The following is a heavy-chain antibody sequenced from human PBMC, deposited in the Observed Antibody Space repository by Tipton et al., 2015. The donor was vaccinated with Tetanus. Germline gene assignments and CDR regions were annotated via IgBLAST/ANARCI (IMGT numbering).Heavy chain of an antibody. CDR2: IDPNSGDT. Sequence: QLVQSGAEVKKPGASVKVSCKAFGYTFTAQYMYWVRQAPGQGLEWMGWIDPNSGDTKYAQKFQGRVTMTRDTSISTIHMELSRLRSDDTAVYYCARERSLEWLGPVDSWGQGTLVAVSS. CDR3: ARERSLEWLGPVDS. J-gene: IGHJ4*02. CDR1: GYTFTAQY. D-gene: IGHD3-3*01. V-gene: IGHV1-2*02.